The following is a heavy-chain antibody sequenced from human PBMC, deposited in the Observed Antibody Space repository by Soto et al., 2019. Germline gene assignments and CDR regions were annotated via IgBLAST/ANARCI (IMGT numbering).Heavy chain of an antibody. D-gene: IGHD4-17*01. CDR3: ARSPTVTGWFDP. J-gene: IGHJ5*02. CDR1: GYTFTYRY. V-gene: IGHV1-45*02. CDR2: ITPFNGNT. Sequence: ASVKVSCKASGYTFTYRYLHWVRQAPGQALEWMGWITPFNGNTNYAQKFQDRVTITRDRSMSTAYMELSSLRSEDTAMYYCARSPTVTGWFDPWGQGTLVTVSS.